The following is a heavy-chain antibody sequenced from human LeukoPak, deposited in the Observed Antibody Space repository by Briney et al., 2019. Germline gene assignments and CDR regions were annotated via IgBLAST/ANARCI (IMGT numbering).Heavy chain of an antibody. CDR1: GFTFDDYA. J-gene: IGHJ3*02. CDR3: EKDRGGGYYYESAFDI. D-gene: IGHD3-22*01. Sequence: GRSLRLSCAASGFTFDDYAMHWVRQAPGKGLEWVSGISWNSGSIGYADSVKGRFTISRDNAKNSLYLQMNSLRAEDTALYYCEKDRGGGYYYESAFDIWGQGKMVTVSS. CDR2: ISWNSGSI. V-gene: IGHV3-9*01.